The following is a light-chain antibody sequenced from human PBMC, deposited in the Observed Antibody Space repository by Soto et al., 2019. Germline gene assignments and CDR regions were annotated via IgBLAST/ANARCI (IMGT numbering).Light chain of an antibody. CDR2: EVS. Sequence: QSALTQPASVSGSPGQSITISCTGTSSDVGGYNYVSWCQQHPGKAPKLMIYEVSNRPSGVSNRFSGSKSGNTASLTISGLQTEDEADYYCSSFTNTGTLVFGTGTKLTVL. V-gene: IGLV2-14*01. CDR1: SSDVGGYNY. J-gene: IGLJ1*01. CDR3: SSFTNTGTLV.